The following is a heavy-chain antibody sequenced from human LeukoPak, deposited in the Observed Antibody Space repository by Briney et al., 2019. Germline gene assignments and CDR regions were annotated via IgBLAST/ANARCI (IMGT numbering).Heavy chain of an antibody. CDR3: ARHEGSSGYYYYYYYYMDV. J-gene: IGHJ6*03. D-gene: IGHD3-22*01. Sequence: SETLSLTCTVSGGSISSSAYHWGWIRQPPGKGLEWIGSIHNSGSTYYNPSLKSRVTISVRTSKNQFSLKLSSVTAADTAVYYCARHEGSSGYYYYYYYYMDVWGKGTTVTISS. CDR2: IHNSGST. V-gene: IGHV4-39*01. CDR1: GGSISSSAYH.